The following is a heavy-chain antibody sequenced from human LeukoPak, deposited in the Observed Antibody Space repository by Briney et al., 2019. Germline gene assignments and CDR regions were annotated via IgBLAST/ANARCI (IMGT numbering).Heavy chain of an antibody. D-gene: IGHD3-22*01. CDR1: GYSFTSYG. J-gene: IGHJ4*02. Sequence: GASVKVSCKASGYSFTSYGIGWVRQAPGQGLEWMGWISGYNGNTNYAQKLQGRVTMTTDTSTSTAYMELRSLRSDDTAVYYCAKEVPYDSSGYHQWYFDYWGQGTLVTVSS. V-gene: IGHV1-18*01. CDR3: AKEVPYDSSGYHQWYFDY. CDR2: ISGYNGNT.